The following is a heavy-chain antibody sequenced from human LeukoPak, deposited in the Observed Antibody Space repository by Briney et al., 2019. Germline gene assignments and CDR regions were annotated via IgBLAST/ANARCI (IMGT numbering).Heavy chain of an antibody. CDR1: GFTDSSNY. CDR3: AGEYYYDSSGSPY. Sequence: GGSLRLSCAASGFTDSSNYMSWVRQAPGKGLEWVSVIYSGGSTYYADSVKGRFTISRDNSKNTLYLQMNSLRAEDTAVYYCAGEYYYDSSGSPYWGQGTLVTVSS. V-gene: IGHV3-66*01. J-gene: IGHJ4*02. CDR2: IYSGGST. D-gene: IGHD3-22*01.